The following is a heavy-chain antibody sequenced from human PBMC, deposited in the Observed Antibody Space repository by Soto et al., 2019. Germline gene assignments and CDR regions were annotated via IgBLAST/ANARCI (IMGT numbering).Heavy chain of an antibody. CDR3: AREVVTTQWYFDH. Sequence: QVQLMESVGGVVQPGGSLRLSCATSGFTFSSYSMHWFRQAPGKGLEWVAFTSSDGGITIYADSVKSRFTISRDNSKNTLYLQMNSLRAEDTAVYYCAREVVTTQWYFDHWGQGILVTVSS. CDR2: TSSDGGIT. V-gene: IGHV3-30-3*01. D-gene: IGHD1-1*01. J-gene: IGHJ4*02. CDR1: GFTFSSYS.